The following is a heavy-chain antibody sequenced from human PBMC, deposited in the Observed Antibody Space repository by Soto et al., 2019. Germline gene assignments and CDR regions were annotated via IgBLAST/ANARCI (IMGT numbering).Heavy chain of an antibody. D-gene: IGHD1-20*01. CDR1: GGSISSYY. CDR3: ARYKSNYYYGMDV. CDR2: IYYSGIT. Sequence: SETLSLTCTVSGGSISSYYWGWIRQPSGKGLEWIVYIYYSGITNYNPSLNSRVTISVDTSKNQFSLKLSSVTAADTAVYYCARYKSNYYYGMDVWGQGTTVTVSS. J-gene: IGHJ6*02. V-gene: IGHV4-59*01.